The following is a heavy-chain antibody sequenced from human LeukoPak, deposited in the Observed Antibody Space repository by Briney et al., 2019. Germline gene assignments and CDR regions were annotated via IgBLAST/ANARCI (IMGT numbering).Heavy chain of an antibody. CDR1: GYTFTGYY. CDR2: INPNSGGT. CDR3: ARDQLRLDEDYGDYVYYFDY. Sequence: ASVKVSCKASGYTFTGYYMHWVRQAPGQGLEWMGWINPNSGGTNYAQKFQGRVTMTRETSISTAYMELSRLRSDDTAVYYCARDQLRLDEDYGDYVYYFDYWGQGTLVTVSS. V-gene: IGHV1-2*02. D-gene: IGHD4-17*01. J-gene: IGHJ4*02.